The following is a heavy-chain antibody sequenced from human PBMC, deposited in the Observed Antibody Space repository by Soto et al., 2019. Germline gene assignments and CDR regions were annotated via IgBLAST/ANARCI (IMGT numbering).Heavy chain of an antibody. J-gene: IGHJ6*02. CDR2: ISYDGSNK. V-gene: IGHV3-30*18. CDR3: AKGYCSGGSCYSSYYYYYGMDV. D-gene: IGHD2-15*01. Sequence: GGSLRLSCAASGFTFSSYGMHWVRQTPGKGLEWVAVISYDGSNKYYADSVKGRFTISRDNSKNTLYLQMNSLRAEDTAVYYCAKGYCSGGSCYSSYYYYYGMDVWGQGTTVTVSS. CDR1: GFTFSSYG.